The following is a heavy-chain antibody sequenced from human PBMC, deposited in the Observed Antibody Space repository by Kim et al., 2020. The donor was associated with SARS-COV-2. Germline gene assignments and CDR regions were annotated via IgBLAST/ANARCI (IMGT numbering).Heavy chain of an antibody. CDR3: ARDAPETFWSGYFSGYYYYGMDV. Sequence: GGSLRLSCAASGFTFSSYAMHWVRQAPGKGLEWVAVISYDGSNKYYADSVKGRFTISRDNSKNTLYLQMNSLRAEDTAVYYCARDAPETFWSGYFSGYYYYGMDVWGQGTTVTVSS. V-gene: IGHV3-30*04. CDR1: GFTFSSYA. CDR2: ISYDGSNK. J-gene: IGHJ6*02. D-gene: IGHD3-3*01.